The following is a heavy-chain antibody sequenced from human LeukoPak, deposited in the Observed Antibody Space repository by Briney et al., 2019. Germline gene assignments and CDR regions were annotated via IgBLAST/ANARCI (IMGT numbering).Heavy chain of an antibody. CDR3: ARVDFAATYDAFDI. Sequence: SETLSLTCAVSGGSISSGSHSRNWIRQPPGKGLEWIGYIYYTGSTYYNPSLKNRVTMSVDTSKNHFSLKLSSVTAADTAVYYCARVDFAATYDAFDIWGQGTMVTVSS. D-gene: IGHD2-2*03. J-gene: IGHJ3*02. V-gene: IGHV4-30-4*07. CDR2: IYYTGST. CDR1: GGSISSGSHS.